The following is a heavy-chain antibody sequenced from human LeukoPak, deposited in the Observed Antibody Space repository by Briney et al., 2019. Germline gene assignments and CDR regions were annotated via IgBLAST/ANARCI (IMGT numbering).Heavy chain of an antibody. J-gene: IGHJ6*03. D-gene: IGHD1-14*01. CDR2: IYYSGST. CDR3: ARNRDYYYYYMDV. V-gene: IGHV4-59*01. CDR1: GGSISSYY. Sequence: SETLSLTCTVSGGSISSYYWSWIRQPPGKGLELIGYIYYSGSTNYNPPLKSRVTISVDTSKNQFSLKLSSVTAADTAVYYCARNRDYYYYYMDVWGKGTTVTVSS.